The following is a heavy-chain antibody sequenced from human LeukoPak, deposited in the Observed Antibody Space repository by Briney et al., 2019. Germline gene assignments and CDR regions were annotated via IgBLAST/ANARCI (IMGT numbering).Heavy chain of an antibody. Sequence: GGSLRLSCAASGFTFSSYWMSWVRQAPGKGLEWVANIKQDGSEKYYVDSVKGRFTISRDNAKNSLYLQMNSLRAEDTAVYYCAKHRGLGVPAAIFDYGGQGTLVTVSS. CDR3: AKHRGLGVPAAIFDY. J-gene: IGHJ4*02. D-gene: IGHD2-2*01. CDR2: IKQDGSEK. CDR1: GFTFSSYW. V-gene: IGHV3-7*01.